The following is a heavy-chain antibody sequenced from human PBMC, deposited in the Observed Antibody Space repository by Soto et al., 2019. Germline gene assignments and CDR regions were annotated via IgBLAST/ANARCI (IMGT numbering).Heavy chain of an antibody. CDR2: INDSGNI. Sequence: ECLSGYQWAWIRQTPGKGLEWIGEINDSGNINYNPSLKSRVTILVDTSKKEISLRLSSVTAADTAVYYCARGLILWFGELSRRGGYYYYMDVWGKGTTVIVSS. V-gene: IGHV4-34*01. J-gene: IGHJ6*03. CDR1: ECLSGYQ. D-gene: IGHD3-10*01. CDR3: ARGLILWFGELSRRGGYYYYMDV.